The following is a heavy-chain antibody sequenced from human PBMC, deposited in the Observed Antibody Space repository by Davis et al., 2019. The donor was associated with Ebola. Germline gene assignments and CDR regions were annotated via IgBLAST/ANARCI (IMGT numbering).Heavy chain of an antibody. CDR2: ISWNSGSI. Sequence: SLKISCAASGFTFDDYAMHWVRQAPGKGLEWVSGISWNSGSIGYADSVKGRFTISRDNAKNSLYLQMNSLRAEDTALYYCAKEYSSSSGLFYYGMDVWGQGTTVTVSS. V-gene: IGHV3-9*01. D-gene: IGHD6-6*01. CDR3: AKEYSSSSGLFYYGMDV. CDR1: GFTFDDYA. J-gene: IGHJ6*02.